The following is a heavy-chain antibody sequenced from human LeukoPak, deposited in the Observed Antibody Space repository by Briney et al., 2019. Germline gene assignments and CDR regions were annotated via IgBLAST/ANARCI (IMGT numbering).Heavy chain of an antibody. CDR1: GGSISSYY. D-gene: IGHD3-22*01. CDR2: IYSTGST. Sequence: PSETLSLTCTVSGGSISSYYWSWIRQPAGEGLEWIGHIYSTGSTNYNPSLKSRVTLSVDRSKNQFSLKLSSVTAADTAVYYCARASGGGMLRLITRRYYDSSGYRDAFDIWGQGTMVTVSS. J-gene: IGHJ3*02. CDR3: ARASGGGMLRLITRRYYDSSGYRDAFDI. V-gene: IGHV4-4*07.